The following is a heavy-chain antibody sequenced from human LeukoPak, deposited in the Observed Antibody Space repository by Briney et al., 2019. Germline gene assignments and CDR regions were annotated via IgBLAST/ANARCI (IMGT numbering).Heavy chain of an antibody. Sequence: GGSLRLSCAASGFSFSSNSMNWVRQAPGKGLEWVSSISSSSSYIYYADSVKGRFTISRDNAENSLYLQMNSLRAEDTAVYYCARGYCTDGVCSVYYYYYMDVWGKGTTVTVSS. V-gene: IGHV3-21*01. D-gene: IGHD2-8*01. CDR1: GFSFSSNS. J-gene: IGHJ6*03. CDR3: ARGYCTDGVCSVYYYYYMDV. CDR2: ISSSSSYI.